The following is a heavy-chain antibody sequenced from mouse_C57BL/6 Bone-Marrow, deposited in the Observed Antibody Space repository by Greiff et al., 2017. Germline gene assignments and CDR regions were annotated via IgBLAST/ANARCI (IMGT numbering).Heavy chain of an antibody. CDR2: IDPENGDT. V-gene: IGHV14-4*01. J-gene: IGHJ2*01. CDR3: TSLITTVVPLPYFDY. Sequence: EVQLQQSGAELVRPGASVKLSCTASGFNIKDDYMHWVKQRPEQGLEWIGWIDPENGDTEYASKFQGKATITADTSSNTAYLQLSSLTSEETAVYYCTSLITTVVPLPYFDYWGQGTTLTVSS. CDR1: GFNIKDDY. D-gene: IGHD1-1*01.